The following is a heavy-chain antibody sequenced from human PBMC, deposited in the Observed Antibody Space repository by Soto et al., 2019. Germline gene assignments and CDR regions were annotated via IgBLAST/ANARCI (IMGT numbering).Heavy chain of an antibody. CDR2: IIPIFGTA. V-gene: IGHV1-69*13. Sequence: SVKVSCKASGGTFSSYAISWVRQAPGQGLEWMGGIIPIFGTANYAQKFQGRVTITADESTSTAYMELSSLRSEDTAVYYCARDSRPYVSGSYYTNPSYYYYYGMDVWGQGTTVTVSS. J-gene: IGHJ6*02. CDR3: ARDSRPYVSGSYYTNPSYYYYYGMDV. D-gene: IGHD3-10*01. CDR1: GGTFSSYA.